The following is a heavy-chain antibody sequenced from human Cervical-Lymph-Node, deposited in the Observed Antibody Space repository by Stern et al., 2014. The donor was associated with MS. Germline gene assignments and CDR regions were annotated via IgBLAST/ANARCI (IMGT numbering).Heavy chain of an antibody. D-gene: IGHD3-16*01. Sequence: QVQLVQSGAEVKKPGASVNVSCKASGYTFSSFAITWVRQAPGQGLEWMGTITVYNGNTNYAQRGQDRVTMTTDTPRNTPYMEGRTLRSDDAAVYYWGRGWGDTRHWGQGTLVTVSS. J-gene: IGHJ4*02. CDR2: ITVYNGNT. CDR3: GRGWGDTRH. CDR1: GYTFSSFA. V-gene: IGHV1-18*01.